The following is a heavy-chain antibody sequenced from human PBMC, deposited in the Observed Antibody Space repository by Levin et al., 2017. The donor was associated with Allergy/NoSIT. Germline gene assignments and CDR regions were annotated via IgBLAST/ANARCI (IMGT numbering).Heavy chain of an antibody. J-gene: IGHJ6*03. CDR3: AREWRCSSTSCYILGGYYDYYMDG. V-gene: IGHV3-30-3*01. CDR2: ISYDGSNK. Sequence: PGGSLRLSCAASGFTFSSYAMHWVRQAPGKGLEWVAVISYDGSNKYYADSVKGRFTISRDNSKNTLYLQMNSLRAEDTAVYYCAREWRCSSTSCYILGGYYDYYMDGWGKGTTVTVSS. CDR1: GFTFSSYA. D-gene: IGHD2-2*02.